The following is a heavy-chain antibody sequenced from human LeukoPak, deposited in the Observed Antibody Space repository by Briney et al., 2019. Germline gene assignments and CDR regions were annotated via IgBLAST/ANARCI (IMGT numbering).Heavy chain of an antibody. CDR3: ASSRRAAARSYFDY. J-gene: IGHJ4*02. Sequence: GASVKVSCKASGGTFSSYAISWVQQAPGQGLEWMGGIIPIFGTANYAQKFQGRVTITADKSTSTAYMELSSLRSEDTAVYYCASSRRAAARSYFDYWGQGTLVAVSS. CDR1: GGTFSSYA. CDR2: IIPIFGTA. V-gene: IGHV1-69*06. D-gene: IGHD6-13*01.